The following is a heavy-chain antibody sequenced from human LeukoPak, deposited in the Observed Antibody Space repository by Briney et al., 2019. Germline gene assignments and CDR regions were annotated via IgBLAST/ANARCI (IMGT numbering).Heavy chain of an antibody. D-gene: IGHD3-22*01. CDR3: ARDPRAAYYDSSGYP. CDR2: ISSSSSYI. Sequence: GGSLRLSCAASGFTFSSYSMNWVRQAPGKGLEWVSSISSSSSYIYYADSVKGRFTISRDNAKNSLYLQMNSLRAEDTAVYYCARDPRAAYYDSSGYPWGQGTLVTVSS. CDR1: GFTFSSYS. V-gene: IGHV3-21*01. J-gene: IGHJ5*02.